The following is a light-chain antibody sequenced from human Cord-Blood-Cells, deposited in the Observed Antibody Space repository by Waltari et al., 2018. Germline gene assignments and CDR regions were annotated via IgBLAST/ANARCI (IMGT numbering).Light chain of an antibody. Sequence: EIVLMQSPGTLSLSPGERATLSCRASQSVSRSYLAWYQQKPGQAPRLLIYGASSRATGIPDRFSGSGSGTDFTLTISRLEPEDFAVYYCQQYGSSPFTFGPGTKVDIK. J-gene: IGKJ3*01. CDR3: QQYGSSPFT. V-gene: IGKV3-20*01. CDR2: GAS. CDR1: QSVSRSY.